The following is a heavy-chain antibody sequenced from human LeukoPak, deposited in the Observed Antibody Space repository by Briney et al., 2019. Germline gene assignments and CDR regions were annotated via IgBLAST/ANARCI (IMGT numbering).Heavy chain of an antibody. CDR3: ARHFDNGDYKKTFDI. J-gene: IGHJ3*02. CDR2: IHYTGRA. D-gene: IGHD4-17*01. Sequence: SETLSLTCTVYGGSFSGYYWSWIRQPPGKGLECIASIHYTGRAYYNPSLKSRATISADTSKNHFSLHLRTVTAADTAVYYCARHFDNGDYKKTFDIWGQGTIVTVSS. V-gene: IGHV4-39*01. CDR1: GGSFSGYY.